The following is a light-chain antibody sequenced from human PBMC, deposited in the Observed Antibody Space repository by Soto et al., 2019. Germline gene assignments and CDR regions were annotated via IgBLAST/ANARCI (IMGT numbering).Light chain of an antibody. J-gene: IGKJ4*01. CDR2: AAS. Sequence: DIQMTQAPSSLPASVGDRVSITCRASQTIGNYLNWYQQRPGKAPNLLISAASTLQSGVPSRFSGSGSGTDFTLTITSLQPEDFATYYCQKCGIAPFSFGGGTKVELK. CDR1: QTIGNY. CDR3: QKCGIAPFS. V-gene: IGKV1-39*01.